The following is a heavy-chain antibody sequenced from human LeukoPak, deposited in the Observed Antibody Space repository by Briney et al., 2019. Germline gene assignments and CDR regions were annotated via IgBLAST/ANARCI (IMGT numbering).Heavy chain of an antibody. Sequence: PSETLSLTCTVSGGSISSSSYYWGWIRQPPGKGLEWIGSIYYSGSTYYNPSLKSRVTISVDTSKNQFSLKLSSVTAADTAVYYCARVKHVTIFGVVTSNFDYWGQGTLVTVSS. CDR3: ARVKHVTIFGVVTSNFDY. CDR2: IYYSGST. CDR1: GGSISSSSYY. V-gene: IGHV4-39*07. J-gene: IGHJ4*02. D-gene: IGHD3-3*01.